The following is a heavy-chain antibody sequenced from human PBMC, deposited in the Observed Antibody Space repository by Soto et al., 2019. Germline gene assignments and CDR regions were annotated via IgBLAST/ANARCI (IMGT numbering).Heavy chain of an antibody. V-gene: IGHV4-34*01. Sequence: QVQLQQWGAGLLKPSETLSLTCAVYGGSFSGYYWSWIRQPPGKGLEWIGEINHSGSTNYNPSLKRRVTISVDTSTNQFSLKLSSVTAADTAVYYCARGNYYGSGSYYAPIGWFDPWGQGTLVTVSS. CDR3: ARGNYYGSGSYYAPIGWFDP. CDR1: GGSFSGYY. CDR2: INHSGST. D-gene: IGHD3-10*01. J-gene: IGHJ5*02.